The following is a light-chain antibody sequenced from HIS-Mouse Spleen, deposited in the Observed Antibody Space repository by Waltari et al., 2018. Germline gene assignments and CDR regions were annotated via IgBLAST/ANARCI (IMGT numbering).Light chain of an antibody. CDR1: SSNLGSNY. V-gene: IGLV1-47*01. CDR2: RNK. Sequence: QSVLTQPPSASGTPGPRVTISCSGSSSNLGSNYVYWYQQLPGTAPKLLIYRNKQRPSGVPDRFSGSKSGTSASLAISGLRSEDEADYYCAAWDDSLSGVVFGGGTKLTVL. J-gene: IGLJ2*01. CDR3: AAWDDSLSGVV.